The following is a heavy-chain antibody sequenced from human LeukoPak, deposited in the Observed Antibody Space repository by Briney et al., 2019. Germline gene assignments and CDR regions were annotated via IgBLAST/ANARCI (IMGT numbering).Heavy chain of an antibody. CDR3: ARGSPPRRNYDSRGYYSYYFDY. Sequence: ASVKVSCKASGGTFSSYAISWVRQAPGQGLEWMGGISAYNGNTHYAQKLQGRVTMTTDTSTSTVYMELRSLRSDDTAVYYCARGSPPRRNYDSRGYYSYYFDYWGQGTLVTVSS. D-gene: IGHD3-22*01. V-gene: IGHV1-18*01. CDR1: GGTFSSYA. CDR2: ISAYNGNT. J-gene: IGHJ4*02.